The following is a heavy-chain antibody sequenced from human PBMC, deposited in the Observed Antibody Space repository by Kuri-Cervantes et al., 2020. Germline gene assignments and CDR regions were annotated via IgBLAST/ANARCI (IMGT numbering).Heavy chain of an antibody. CDR2: ISAYNGNT. CDR3: ARGAKRITIFGVVIRSNWFDP. D-gene: IGHD3-3*01. CDR1: GYTFTSYG. V-gene: IGHV1-18*01. J-gene: IGHJ5*02. Sequence: ASVKVSCKASGYTFTSYGISWMRQAPGQGLEWMGWISAYNGNTNYAQKLQGRVTMTTDTSTSTAYMELRSLRSDDTAVYYCARGAKRITIFGVVIRSNWFDPWGQGTLVTVSS.